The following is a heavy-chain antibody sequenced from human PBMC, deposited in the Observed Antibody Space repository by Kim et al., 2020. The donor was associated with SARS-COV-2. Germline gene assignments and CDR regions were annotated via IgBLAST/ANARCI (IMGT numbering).Heavy chain of an antibody. CDR3: ARDPYSSSDNYYGMDV. V-gene: IGHV3-48*03. Sequence: GGSLRLSCAASGFTFSSYEMNWVRQAPGKGLEWVSYISSSGGTIYYADSVKGRFTISRDNAKNSLYLQMNSLRVEDTAVYYCARDPYSSSDNYYGMDVWGQGTPVTVSS. J-gene: IGHJ6*02. D-gene: IGHD6-13*01. CDR2: ISSSGGTI. CDR1: GFTFSSYE.